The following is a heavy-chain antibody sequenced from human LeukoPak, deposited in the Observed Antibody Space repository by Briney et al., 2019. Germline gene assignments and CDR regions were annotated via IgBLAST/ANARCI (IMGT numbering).Heavy chain of an antibody. J-gene: IGHJ6*03. CDR2: IYYSGST. V-gene: IGHV4-59*01. Sequence: SETLSLTRTVSGGSISSYYWSWIRQPPGKGLEWIGYIYYSGSTNCNPSLKSRVTISVDTSKNQFSLKLSSVTAADTAVYYCARDLAVAGDYYYYYYMDVWGKGTTVTVSS. CDR3: ARDLAVAGDYYYYYYMDV. CDR1: GGSISSYY. D-gene: IGHD6-19*01.